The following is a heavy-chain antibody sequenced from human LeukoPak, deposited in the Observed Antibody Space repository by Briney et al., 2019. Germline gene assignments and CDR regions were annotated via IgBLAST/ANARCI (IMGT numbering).Heavy chain of an antibody. V-gene: IGHV3-23*01. CDR2: LSGSGVST. Sequence: PGGSLRLSCAASGFTFSSYAMSWVRQAPGKGLEWVSALSGSGVSTYYADSVKGRFTISRDNSKNTLYLQMNSLRAEDTAVYYCAKDRYSSSSGVDFDIWGQGTMVTVSS. CDR1: GFTFSSYA. CDR3: AKDRYSSSSGVDFDI. J-gene: IGHJ3*02. D-gene: IGHD6-6*01.